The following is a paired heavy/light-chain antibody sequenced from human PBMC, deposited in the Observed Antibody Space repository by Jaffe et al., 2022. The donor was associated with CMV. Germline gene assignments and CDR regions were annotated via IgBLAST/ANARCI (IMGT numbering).Heavy chain of an antibody. D-gene: IGHD5-12*01. V-gene: IGHV3-23*01. Sequence: EVRLLESGGGLGQPGGSLRLSCAASGFIFNNYGMTWVRQAPGRGLEWVSGISGNGGRIYYADSVKGRFTISRDNSKNTLYLQMSGLSAEDTAVYYCAKDGEAIYSGFRWDYYGMDVWGPGTTVTVSS. CDR1: GFIFNNYG. J-gene: IGHJ6*02. CDR3: AKDGEAIYSGFRWDYYGMDV. CDR2: ISGNGGRI.
Light chain of an antibody. V-gene: IGKV1-9*01. CDR1: EDIDRF. CDR2: AAS. Sequence: IQLTQSPSSLSASIGDRVTITCRASEDIDRFLAWYQQKPGKAPNLLIYAASTLQAGVPSRFSGSGYGTDFTLTISSLQPEDFATYYCQQLNNYPFTFGGGTKVEIK. J-gene: IGKJ4*01. CDR3: QQLNNYPFT.